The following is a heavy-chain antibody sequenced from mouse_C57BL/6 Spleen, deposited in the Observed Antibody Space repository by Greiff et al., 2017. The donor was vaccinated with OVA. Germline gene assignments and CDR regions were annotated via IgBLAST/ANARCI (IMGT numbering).Heavy chain of an antibody. V-gene: IGHV5-16*01. D-gene: IGHD2-12*01. CDR1: GFTFSDYY. CDR2: INYDGSST. CDR3: ARAYYNYFDY. Sequence: EVKVVESEGGLVQPGSSMKLSCTASGFTFSDYYMAWVRQVPEKGLEWVANINYDGSSTYYLDSLKSRFIISRGNAKNILYLQMSSLKSEDTATYYCARAYYNYFDYWGQGTTLTVSS. J-gene: IGHJ2*01.